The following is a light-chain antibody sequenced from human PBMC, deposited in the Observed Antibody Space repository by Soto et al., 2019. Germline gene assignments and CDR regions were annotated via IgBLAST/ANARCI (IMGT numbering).Light chain of an antibody. CDR1: QSVSATH. Sequence: IVLTQSPGTLSLSPGERATLSCRASQSVSATHLAWYQQKPGQAPRLLIYGASSRATGIPDRFSGSGSGTDFTLTISRLEPEDFAVYYCQQYGSSPTFGGGTKVDIK. CDR3: QQYGSSPT. V-gene: IGKV3-20*01. CDR2: GAS. J-gene: IGKJ4*01.